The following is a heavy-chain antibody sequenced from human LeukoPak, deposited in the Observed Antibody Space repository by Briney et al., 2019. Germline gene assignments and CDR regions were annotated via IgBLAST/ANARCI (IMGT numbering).Heavy chain of an antibody. Sequence: ASVKVSCKASGYTLTSYGISWVRQAPGQGLEWMGWISAYNGNTNYAQKLRGRVTMTTDTSTSTAYMGLRSVRSDDTAVYYCARDQDGSGSYFGYWGQGTLVTVSS. CDR3: ARDQDGSGSYFGY. J-gene: IGHJ4*02. V-gene: IGHV1-18*01. D-gene: IGHD3-10*01. CDR2: ISAYNGNT. CDR1: GYTLTSYG.